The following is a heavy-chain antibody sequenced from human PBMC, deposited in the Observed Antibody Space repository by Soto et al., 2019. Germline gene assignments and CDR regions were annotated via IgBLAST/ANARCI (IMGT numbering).Heavy chain of an antibody. D-gene: IGHD6-13*01. J-gene: IGHJ4*02. CDR2: INHSGST. V-gene: IGHV4-34*01. Sequence: SETLSLTCAVYGGSFSGYYWSWIRQPPGKGLEWIGEINHSGSTNYNPSLKSRVTISVDTSKNQFSLKLSSVTAADTAVYYCARFRGIAAAGYYFDYWGQGTLVTVSS. CDR1: GGSFSGYY. CDR3: ARFRGIAAAGYYFDY.